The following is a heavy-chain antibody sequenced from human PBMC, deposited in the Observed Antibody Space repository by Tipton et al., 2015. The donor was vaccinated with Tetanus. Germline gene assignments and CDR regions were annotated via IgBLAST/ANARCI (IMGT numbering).Heavy chain of an antibody. J-gene: IGHJ4*02. D-gene: IGHD6-13*01. V-gene: IGHV1-69*01. CDR2: IIPVFGTP. Sequence: QSGPEVKKPGSSVKVSCKFSGGTFSTFPINWVRQAPGQGLEWMGQIIPVFGTPNYAHNFQGRVTITADESTSTAYLEVNSLRSEDTAVYYCARGEAAGMQGFGYWGQGTQVTVSS. CDR3: ARGEAAGMQGFGY. CDR1: GGTFSTFP.